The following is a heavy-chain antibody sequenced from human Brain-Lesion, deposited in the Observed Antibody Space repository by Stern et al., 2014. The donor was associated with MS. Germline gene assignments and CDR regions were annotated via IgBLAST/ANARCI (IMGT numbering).Heavy chain of an antibody. V-gene: IGHV4-4*02. CDR1: GGSISSSNW. D-gene: IGHD6-13*01. CDR3: ARFPASRPHVFDS. Sequence: VQLVESGPGLVKPSGTLSLTCAVSGGSISSSNWWSWVRQSPGKGLEWIGESDHSGSTIYNPSLKSRVTVTVEKPKTRFSLNRGSVPAADTAVYFCARFPASRPHVFDSWGQGTLVTVSS. J-gene: IGHJ4*02. CDR2: SDHSGST.